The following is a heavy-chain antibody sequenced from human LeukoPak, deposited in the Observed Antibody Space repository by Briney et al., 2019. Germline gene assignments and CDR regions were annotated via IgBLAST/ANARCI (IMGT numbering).Heavy chain of an antibody. Sequence: PSETLSPTCTVSGGSISSYYWSWIRQPPGKGLEWIGYIYYSGSTNYNPSLKSRVTISVDTSKNQFSLKLSSVTAADTAVYYCASEKIRGWHTVVTWGQGTLVTVSS. V-gene: IGHV4-59*01. D-gene: IGHD4-23*01. CDR1: GGSISSYY. CDR2: IYYSGST. J-gene: IGHJ5*02. CDR3: ASEKIRGWHTVVT.